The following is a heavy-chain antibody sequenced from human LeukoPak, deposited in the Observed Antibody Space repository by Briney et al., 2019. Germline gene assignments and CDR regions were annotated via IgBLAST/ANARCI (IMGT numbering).Heavy chain of an antibody. J-gene: IGHJ5*02. V-gene: IGHV4-59*12. CDR1: GGSFSGYY. Sequence: PSETLSLTCAVYGGSFSGYYWSWFRQPPGKGLEWIGYIYYSGNTNYNPSLKSRVTISVDTSKNQFSLKLSSVTAADTAVYYCARAWELPNSAWFDPWGQGTLVTVSS. CDR2: IYYSGNT. D-gene: IGHD1-26*01. CDR3: ARAWELPNSAWFDP.